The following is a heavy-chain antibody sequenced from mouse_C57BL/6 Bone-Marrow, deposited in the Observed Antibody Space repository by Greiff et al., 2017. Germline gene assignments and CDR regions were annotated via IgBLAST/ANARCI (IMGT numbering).Heavy chain of an antibody. CDR1: GYTFTSYW. CDR3: ARWGYYGSSYDWYFDV. Sequence: QVQLQQPGAELVKPGASVKLSCKASGYTFTSYWMHWVKQRPGRCLEWIGRIDPNSGGTKYNEKFKSKATLTVDKPSSTAYMQLSSLTSEDSAVYYCARWGYYGSSYDWYFDVWGTGTTVTVSS. J-gene: IGHJ1*03. V-gene: IGHV1-72*01. D-gene: IGHD1-1*01. CDR2: IDPNSGGT.